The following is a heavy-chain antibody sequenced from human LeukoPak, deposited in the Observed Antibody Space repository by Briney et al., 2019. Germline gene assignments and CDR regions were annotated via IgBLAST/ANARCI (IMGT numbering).Heavy chain of an antibody. CDR3: ARTSSSGSYYPYGMDV. J-gene: IGHJ6*02. Sequence: ASVKVSCKASGYTFTSYYMHWVRQAPGQGLEWMGIINPSGDSTSYAQKFQGRVTMTSDTSTSTVYMELSSLRSEDTAVYYCARTSSSGSYYPYGMDVWGQGTTVTVSS. CDR2: INPSGDST. D-gene: IGHD1-26*01. V-gene: IGHV1-46*01. CDR1: GYTFTSYY.